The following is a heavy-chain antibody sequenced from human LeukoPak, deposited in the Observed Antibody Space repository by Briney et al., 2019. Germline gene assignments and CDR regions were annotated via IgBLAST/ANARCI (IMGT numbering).Heavy chain of an antibody. CDR1: GGSISRYY. Sequence: PSETLSLTCTVSGGSISRYYWNWIRQPPGKGLEWIGYIYYSGSTDYNPSLKSRVTISVDTSKNQFSLKLSSVTAAATALYYCARLIRDSSGFYYFDLGGQGPLVTVSS. D-gene: IGHD3-22*01. J-gene: IGHJ4*02. CDR3: ARLIRDSSGFYYFDL. V-gene: IGHV4-59*08. CDR2: IYYSGST.